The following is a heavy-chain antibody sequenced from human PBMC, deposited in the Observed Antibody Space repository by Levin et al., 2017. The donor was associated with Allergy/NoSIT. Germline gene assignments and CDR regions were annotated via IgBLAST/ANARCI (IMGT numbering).Heavy chain of an antibody. CDR1: RFTFDDYA. J-gene: IGHJ6*02. D-gene: IGHD3-3*01. V-gene: IGHV3-9*01. Sequence: SCAASRFTFDDYAMHWVRQVPGKGLEWVAGISWNGGTRNYADSVKGRFTISRDNARNVLFLQMNSLRVEDTAFYYCAKDMEESGSYSGYGMDVWGQGTTVTVSS. CDR2: ISWNGGTR. CDR3: AKDMEESGSYSGYGMDV.